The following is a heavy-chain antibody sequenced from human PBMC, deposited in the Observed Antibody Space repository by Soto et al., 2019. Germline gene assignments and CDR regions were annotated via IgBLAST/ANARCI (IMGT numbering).Heavy chain of an antibody. D-gene: IGHD4-17*01. CDR1: GCSLSRYY. Sequence: TSETLSLTCTVSGCSLSRYYWSWIRQPPGKGLEWIGTIYYSGGTYYNPSLKSRVTISVDTSKNQFSLKLSSVTAADTAAYYCARHRRYGDYPYYYYYMDVWGKGTTVTVSS. V-gene: IGHV4-59*08. CDR3: ARHRRYGDYPYYYYYMDV. CDR2: IYYSGGT. J-gene: IGHJ6*03.